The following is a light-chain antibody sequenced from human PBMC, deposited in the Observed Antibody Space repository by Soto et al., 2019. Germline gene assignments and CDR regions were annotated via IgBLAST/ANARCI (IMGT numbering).Light chain of an antibody. CDR2: EVS. CDR1: SSDVGSYYL. Sequence: QSALTQPASVSGSPGQSITISCTGTSSDVGSYYLVSWYQQHPGKAPKLMIYEVSKRPSGVSNRFSGSKSGNTASLTISGLQAEDEADYFCCSYAGSSALGVFGGGTQLTVL. J-gene: IGLJ3*02. CDR3: CSYAGSSALGV. V-gene: IGLV2-23*02.